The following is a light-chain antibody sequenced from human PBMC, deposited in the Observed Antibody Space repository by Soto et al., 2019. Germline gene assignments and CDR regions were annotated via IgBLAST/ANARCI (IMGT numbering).Light chain of an antibody. Sequence: QSALTQPVSVSGSPGQSITISCTGTSSDVGGYDYVSWYQHHPGEAPKLMIYDVSNRPSGVSNRLSGSKSGNTASLTISGLQAEEEADYYCSSHTSTSAPPYVFGTGTKVTVL. V-gene: IGLV2-14*03. CDR2: DVS. J-gene: IGLJ1*01. CDR3: SSHTSTSAPPYV. CDR1: SSDVGGYDY.